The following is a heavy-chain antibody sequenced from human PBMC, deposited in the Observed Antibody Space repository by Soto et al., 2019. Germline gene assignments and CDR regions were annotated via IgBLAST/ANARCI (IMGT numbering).Heavy chain of an antibody. CDR3: ARGGGGGLFEH. CDR2: ISPKSTYR. Sequence: GGSLRLSCAASGFTFSDYYMSWIRQAPGKGLEWLSHISPKSTYRNYADSVKGRFTISRDNTKSSLFLQMNSLGVEDTAVYYCARGGGGGLFEHWGQGVLVTVSS. D-gene: IGHD2-21*01. V-gene: IGHV3-11*06. J-gene: IGHJ4*02. CDR1: GFTFSDYY.